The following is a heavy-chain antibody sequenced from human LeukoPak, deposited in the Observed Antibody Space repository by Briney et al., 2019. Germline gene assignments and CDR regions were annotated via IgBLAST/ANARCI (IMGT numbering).Heavy chain of an antibody. CDR2: ISGSGGST. CDR3: AKDGVYSSSWYDFDY. Sequence: GWSLRLSCEASGFTFSSYAMSWVRQAPGQGLDRISAISGSGGSTYYADSVKGRFTISRDNSKNTLYLQMNSLRAEDTAVYYCAKDGVYSSSWYDFDYWGQGTLVTVSS. CDR1: GFTFSSYA. V-gene: IGHV3-23*01. J-gene: IGHJ4*02. D-gene: IGHD6-13*01.